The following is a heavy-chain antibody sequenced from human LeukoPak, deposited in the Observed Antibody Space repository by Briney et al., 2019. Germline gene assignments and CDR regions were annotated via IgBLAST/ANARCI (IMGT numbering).Heavy chain of an antibody. J-gene: IGHJ4*02. D-gene: IGHD3-22*01. V-gene: IGHV4-34*01. CDR3: ARRLYYYDSSFSRFDY. CDR2: INHSGST. Sequence: PSETLSLTCAVYGGSFSGYYWSWIRQPPGKGLEWIGEINHSGSTNYNPSLKSRVTISVDTSKNQFSLKLSSVTAADTAVYYCARRLYYYDSSFSRFDYWGQGTLVTVSS. CDR1: GGSFSGYY.